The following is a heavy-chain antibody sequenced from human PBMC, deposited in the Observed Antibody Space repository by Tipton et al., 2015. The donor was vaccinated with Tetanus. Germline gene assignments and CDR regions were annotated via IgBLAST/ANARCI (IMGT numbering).Heavy chain of an antibody. CDR1: GASISNSGYY. Sequence: TLSLTCSVSGASISNSGYYWEWIRQPPGKGLQWIGGLYPTGFTYYNPSLRGRVNISGHRSKIQFSLKLSSVTAADTAVYYCARYGKGYCSGGDCYSDGFDIWGQGTMVTVSS. V-gene: IGHV4-39*07. CDR3: ARYGKGYCSGGDCYSDGFDI. CDR2: LYPTGFT. J-gene: IGHJ3*02. D-gene: IGHD2-15*01.